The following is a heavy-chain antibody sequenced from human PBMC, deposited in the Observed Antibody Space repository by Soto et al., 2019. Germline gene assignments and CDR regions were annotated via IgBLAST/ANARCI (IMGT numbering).Heavy chain of an antibody. CDR3: GGYCSGGSCYSEYFHH. CDR2: IYYSGST. D-gene: IGHD2-15*01. CDR1: GGSISSGGYY. Sequence: QVQLQESGPGLVKPSQTLSLTCTVSGGSISSGGYYWSWIRQHPGKGLEWIGYIYYSGSTHYNPSLKSRVSISVDTSKNQYYLKLSTVTAADTAVYYCGGYCSGGSCYSEYFHHWGQGTLVTDSS. V-gene: IGHV4-31*03. J-gene: IGHJ1*01.